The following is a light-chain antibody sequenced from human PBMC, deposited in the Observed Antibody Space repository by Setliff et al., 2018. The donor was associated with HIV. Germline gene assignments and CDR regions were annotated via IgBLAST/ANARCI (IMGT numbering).Light chain of an antibody. J-gene: IGKJ4*01. V-gene: IGKV1-13*02. Sequence: AIQLTQSPSSLSASVGDGVTITCRASQGISSALAWYKQKPGKAPKLLIYDASTLESGVPSRFSGSGSGTDFTLTISSLQPEDFATYYCQQFNSYPLTFGGGTKVDIK. CDR3: QQFNSYPLT. CDR2: DAS. CDR1: QGISSA.